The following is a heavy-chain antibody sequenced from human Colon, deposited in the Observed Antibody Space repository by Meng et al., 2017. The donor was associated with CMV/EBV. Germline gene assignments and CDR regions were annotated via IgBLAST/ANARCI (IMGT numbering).Heavy chain of an antibody. CDR1: GFHLKRYV. CDR3: ARDNDGSSHYSQFDY. V-gene: IGHV3-33*01. CDR2: LWYDGSSK. D-gene: IGHD3-22*01. Sequence: FGFHLKRYVIDMDRQYSGRGLEWEAVLWYDGSSKYFADSVQGRFSISRDDSKNTVYLQMNSLRAEDTAVYYCARDNDGSSHYSQFDYWGQGTLVTVSS. J-gene: IGHJ4*02.